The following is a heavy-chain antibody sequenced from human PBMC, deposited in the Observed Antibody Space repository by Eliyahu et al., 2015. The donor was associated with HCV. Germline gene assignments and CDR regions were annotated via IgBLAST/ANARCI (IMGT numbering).Heavy chain of an antibody. D-gene: IGHD3-22*01. Sequence: QVQLVQSGAEVKKPGSSVKVSCKASGGTFNTYAISWVRQAPGQGLEWMGGIIPIFSTANYAQKFQGRVTITADKSTSTAYMELSSLRSEDTAVYYCARVYDSSGYYFLVYWGQGTLVTVSS. V-gene: IGHV1-69*06. CDR3: ARVYDSSGYYFLVY. CDR2: IIPIFSTA. J-gene: IGHJ4*02. CDR1: GGTFNTYA.